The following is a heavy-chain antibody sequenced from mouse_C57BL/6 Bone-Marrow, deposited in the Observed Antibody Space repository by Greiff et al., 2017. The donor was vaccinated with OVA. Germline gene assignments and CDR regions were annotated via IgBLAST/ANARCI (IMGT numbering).Heavy chain of an antibody. CDR3: TRRGDTTVVESPLGAMDY. CDR1: GYTFTSYW. V-gene: IGHV1-5*01. Sequence: EVQLQQSGTVLARPGASVKMSCKTSGYTFTSYWMHWVKQRPGQGLEWIGAIYPGNSDTSYNQKFKGKAKLTAVTSASTAYMELSSLTNEDSAVYYGTRRGDTTVVESPLGAMDYWGQGTSVTVSS. CDR2: IYPGNSDT. J-gene: IGHJ4*01. D-gene: IGHD1-1*01.